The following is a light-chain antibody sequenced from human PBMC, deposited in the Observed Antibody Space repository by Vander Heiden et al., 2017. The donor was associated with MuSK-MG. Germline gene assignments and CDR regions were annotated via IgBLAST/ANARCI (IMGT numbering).Light chain of an antibody. Sequence: SGLNPPPSPSWTPGPGVPIPCSGSSSNIGRNTVGWYQQLPGTSPKLLVHSDDQRPSGVPDRFSGAKSGTSGSLAISDLQSGDEGDYYCAAWDNSLTGWLFGGGTKLTVL. V-gene: IGLV1-44*01. CDR3: AAWDNSLTGWL. CDR2: SDD. J-gene: IGLJ3*02. CDR1: SSNIGRNT.